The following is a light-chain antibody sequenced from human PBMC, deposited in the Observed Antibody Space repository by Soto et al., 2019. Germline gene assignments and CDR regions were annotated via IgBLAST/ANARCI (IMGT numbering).Light chain of an antibody. Sequence: ETVMTQSPATLSVSPGERATLSCRASQSVSSNLAWYQQKPGQAPRLVIYGASTRATGIPARFSGSGAGTEVTLIIRTLHSEDFAFFCGSQYKYWPPEMYTFGRGTKLEIK. CDR1: QSVSSN. J-gene: IGKJ2*01. V-gene: IGKV3-15*01. CDR2: GAS. CDR3: SQYKYWPPEMYT.